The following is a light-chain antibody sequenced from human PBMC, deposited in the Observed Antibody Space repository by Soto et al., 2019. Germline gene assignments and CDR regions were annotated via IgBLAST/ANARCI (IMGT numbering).Light chain of an antibody. CDR2: EVS. CDR1: SSDVGGYNS. CDR3: SSYAGSNNFVL. J-gene: IGLJ2*01. Sequence: QSALTQPPSASESPGQSVTISCTGTSSDVGGYNSVSWYQQHPGKAPKLMIYEVSKRPSGVPDRFSGSKSGNTASLTVSGLQAEDEAEYYCSSYAGSNNFVLFGGGTKLTVL. V-gene: IGLV2-8*01.